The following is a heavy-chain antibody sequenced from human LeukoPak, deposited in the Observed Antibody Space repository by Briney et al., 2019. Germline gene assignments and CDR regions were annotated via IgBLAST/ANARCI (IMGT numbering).Heavy chain of an antibody. Sequence: SGGSLRLSCTASGIMFSGYWMSWVRQAPGKGLEWVANIKQHGTEKYYVDSVKGRFTISRDNAKNSLYLQMNSLRAEDTAVYYCARDERGFFKSIAAAGLIDYWGQGTLVTVSS. J-gene: IGHJ4*02. D-gene: IGHD6-13*01. CDR3: ARDERGFFKSIAAAGLIDY. CDR2: IKQHGTEK. V-gene: IGHV3-7*01. CDR1: GIMFSGYW.